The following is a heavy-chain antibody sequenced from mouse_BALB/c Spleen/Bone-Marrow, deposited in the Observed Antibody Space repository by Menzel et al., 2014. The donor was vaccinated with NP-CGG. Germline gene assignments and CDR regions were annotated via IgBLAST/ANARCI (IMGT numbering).Heavy chain of an antibody. CDR1: GYTFTSYV. V-gene: IGHV1-14*01. Sequence: EVKLQESGPELVTPGASVKMSCKASGYTFTSYVMHWVKQKPGQGLEWTGYFNPYNDVTNYNEKFKGKATLTSDKSSSTAYMELSSLTSEDTAVYYCARKFYYFGSSPYWYFDVWGAGTTVTVSS. D-gene: IGHD1-1*01. CDR2: FNPYNDVT. CDR3: ARKFYYFGSSPYWYFDV. J-gene: IGHJ1*01.